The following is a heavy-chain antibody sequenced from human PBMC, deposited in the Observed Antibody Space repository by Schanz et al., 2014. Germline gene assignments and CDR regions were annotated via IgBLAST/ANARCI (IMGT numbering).Heavy chain of an antibody. CDR3: ARESGVAAGGTLTPLDD. V-gene: IGHV3-66*01. CDR1: GFTVSNNY. J-gene: IGHJ4*02. CDR2: IYTTRST. D-gene: IGHD6-13*01. Sequence: EVQLVESGGGLVQPGGSLRLSCAASGFTVSNNYMSWVRQAPGKGLECVSIIYTTRSTYYADSVKGRFTISRDNSKNTLYLQMNSLRVEDTAVYYCARESGVAAGGTLTPLDDWGQGTLVTVSS.